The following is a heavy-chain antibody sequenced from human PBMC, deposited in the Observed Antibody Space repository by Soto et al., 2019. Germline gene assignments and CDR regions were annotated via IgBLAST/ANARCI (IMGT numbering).Heavy chain of an antibody. CDR2: IDPRDSQT. V-gene: IGHV5-10-1*01. CDR1: GYTFTNYW. D-gene: IGHD2-8*01. Sequence: GEALKSSCQGSGYTFTNYWINSVRQVPGKGLEWMGRIDPRDSQTSYSPSFQGHVTITADKSISTAYLQWNSLKASDTAIYYCARRDGEYCIDDVCYSTWFDPWGQGTRVTVSS. J-gene: IGHJ5*02. CDR3: ARRDGEYCIDDVCYSTWFDP.